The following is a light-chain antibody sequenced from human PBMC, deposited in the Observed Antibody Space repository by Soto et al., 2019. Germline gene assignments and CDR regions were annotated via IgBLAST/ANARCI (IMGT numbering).Light chain of an antibody. CDR2: EVT. Sequence: ALNQPASVSGSPGQSVTISCTATSSDVENYKLVSWYQQHPGKAPKLIIYEVTKRPSGVSNRFSGSKSANTASLTISGLQPEDEADYYCCSSVGSYVFGTGTKVTVL. J-gene: IGLJ1*01. CDR1: SSDVENYKL. V-gene: IGLV2-23*02. CDR3: CSSVGSYV.